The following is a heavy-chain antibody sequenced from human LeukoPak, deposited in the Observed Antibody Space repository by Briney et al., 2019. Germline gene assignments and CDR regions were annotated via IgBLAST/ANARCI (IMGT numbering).Heavy chain of an antibody. CDR2: IYYSGST. CDR1: GGSISSSSYY. J-gene: IGHJ5*02. D-gene: IGHD3-22*01. Sequence: SETLSLTCTVSGGSISSSSYYWGWIRQPPGKGLEWIGSIYYSGSTYYNPSLKSRVTISVDTPKNQFSLKLSSVTAADTAVNYCARQGNTMIVVAPRDWFDPWGQGTLVTVSS. CDR3: ARQGNTMIVVAPRDWFDP. V-gene: IGHV4-39*01.